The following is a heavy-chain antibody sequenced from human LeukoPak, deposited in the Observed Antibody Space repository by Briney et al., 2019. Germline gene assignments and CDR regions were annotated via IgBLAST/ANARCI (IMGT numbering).Heavy chain of an antibody. Sequence: SETLSLTCAVYGGSFSGYYWSWIRQPPGKGLEWIGEINHSGSTNYNPSLKSRVTISVDTSKNQFSLKLSSVTAADTAVYYCARDPIEYSSSFDYWGQGTLVTVSS. CDR2: INHSGST. V-gene: IGHV4-34*01. D-gene: IGHD6-6*01. CDR3: ARDPIEYSSSFDY. CDR1: GGSFSGYY. J-gene: IGHJ4*02.